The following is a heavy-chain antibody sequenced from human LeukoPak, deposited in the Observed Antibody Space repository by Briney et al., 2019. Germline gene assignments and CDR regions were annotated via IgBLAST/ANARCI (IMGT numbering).Heavy chain of an antibody. CDR3: ARLTGY. Sequence: ASVTVSCKASGYTFTSYDINWVRQAPGQGLEWMGGIIPIFGTANYAQKFQGRVTITADESTSTAYMELSSLRSEDTAVYYCARLTGYWGQGTLVTVSS. CDR1: GYTFTSYD. V-gene: IGHV1-69*13. CDR2: IIPIFGTA. J-gene: IGHJ4*02.